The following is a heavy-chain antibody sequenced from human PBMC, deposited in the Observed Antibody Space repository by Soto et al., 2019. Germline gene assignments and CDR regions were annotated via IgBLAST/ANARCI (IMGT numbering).Heavy chain of an antibody. CDR3: ARERGYYGSGSYYLYFDY. V-gene: IGHV4-30-4*01. CDR1: GGSISSGDYY. D-gene: IGHD3-10*01. CDR2: IYYSGST. J-gene: IGHJ4*02. Sequence: SETLSLTCTVSGGSISSGDYYWSWIRQPPGKCLEWIGYIYYSGSTYYNPSLKSRVTISVDTSKNQFSLKLSSVTAADTAVYYCARERGYYGSGSYYLYFDYWGQGTLVTVYS.